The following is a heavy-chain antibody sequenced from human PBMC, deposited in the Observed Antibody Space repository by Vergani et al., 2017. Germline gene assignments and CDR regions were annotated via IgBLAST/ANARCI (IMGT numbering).Heavy chain of an antibody. CDR3: ARTSHPGNYYYYYYMDV. V-gene: IGHV4-59*12. CDR1: GGSISSYY. CDR2: IYYSGST. Sequence: QVQLQESGPGLVKPSETLSLTCTVSGGSISSYYWSWIRQPPGKGLEWIGYIYYSGSTNYNPSLKSRVTISVDTSKNQFSLKLSSVTAADTAVYYCARTSHPGNYYYYYYMDVWGKGTTVTVSS. J-gene: IGHJ6*03.